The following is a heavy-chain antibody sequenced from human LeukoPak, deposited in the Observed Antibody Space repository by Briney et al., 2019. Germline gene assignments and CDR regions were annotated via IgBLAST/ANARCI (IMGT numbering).Heavy chain of an antibody. J-gene: IGHJ3*02. D-gene: IGHD1-26*01. CDR2: IYYSGST. Sequence: SETLSLTCSVSGGSISSYYWSWIRQPPGKGLEWIGYIYYSGSTNYNPSLKSRVTISVDTSKNQFSLKLSSITTADTAVYYCARVRLSGTYLDAFDIWGQGTIVTVSS. CDR1: GGSISSYY. CDR3: ARVRLSGTYLDAFDI. V-gene: IGHV4-59*01.